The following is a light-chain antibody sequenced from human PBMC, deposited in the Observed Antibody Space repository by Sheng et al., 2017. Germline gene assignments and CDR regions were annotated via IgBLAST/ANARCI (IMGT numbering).Light chain of an antibody. J-gene: IGKJ2*03. V-gene: IGKV3-15*01. Sequence: EIVLTQSPGTLSVSPGERATLSCRASQSVSSNLAWYQQKPGQAPRLLIYGASTRATGIPARFSGSGSGTEFTLTISSLQSEDVGVYYCQQYNIWYSFGQGTKLEIK. CDR1: QSVSSN. CDR2: GAS. CDR3: QQYNIWYS.